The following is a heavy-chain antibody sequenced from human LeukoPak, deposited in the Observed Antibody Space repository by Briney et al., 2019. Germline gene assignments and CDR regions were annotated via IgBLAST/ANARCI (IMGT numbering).Heavy chain of an antibody. Sequence: GGSLRLSCAASGFTFSSYSMNWVRQAPGKGLEWVSSISSSSSYIYYADSVKGRFTISRDNAKNSLYLQMNSLRAEDTAVYYCARDRSAAGTPFEDYWGQGTLVTVSS. V-gene: IGHV3-21*01. CDR1: GFTFSSYS. J-gene: IGHJ4*02. CDR3: ARDRSAAGTPFEDY. CDR2: ISSSSSYI. D-gene: IGHD6-13*01.